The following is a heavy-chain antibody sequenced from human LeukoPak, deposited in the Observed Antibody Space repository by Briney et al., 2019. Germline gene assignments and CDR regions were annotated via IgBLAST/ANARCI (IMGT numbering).Heavy chain of an antibody. D-gene: IGHD3-22*01. CDR3: ARDLIVVVTESYFDY. V-gene: IGHV1-69*05. CDR2: IIPIFGTA. CDR1: GGTFSSYA. J-gene: IGHJ4*02. Sequence: SVKVSCKASGGTFSSYAISWVRQAPGQGLEWMGRIIPIFGTANYAQKFQGRVTITTDESTSTAYMELSSLRSEDTAVDYCARDLIVVVTESYFDYWGQGTLVTVSS.